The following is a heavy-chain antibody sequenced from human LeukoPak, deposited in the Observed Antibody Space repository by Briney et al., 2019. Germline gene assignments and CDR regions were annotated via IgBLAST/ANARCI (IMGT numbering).Heavy chain of an antibody. CDR1: GGSISSGDYY. J-gene: IGHJ3*02. Sequence: SETLSLTCTVSGGSISSGDYYWSWIRQPPGKGLEWIGYIYYSGSTYYNPSLKSRVTISVDTSKNQFSLKLSSMTAADTAVYYCARYTPLGYCSSTSCQGGAFDIWGQGTMVTVSS. CDR2: IYYSGST. CDR3: ARYTPLGYCSSTSCQGGAFDI. V-gene: IGHV4-30-4*02. D-gene: IGHD2-2*01.